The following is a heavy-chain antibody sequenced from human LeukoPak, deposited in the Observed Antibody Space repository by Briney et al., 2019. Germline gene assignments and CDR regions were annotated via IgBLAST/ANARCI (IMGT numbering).Heavy chain of an antibody. CDR2: ISYSGRT. J-gene: IGHJ5*02. CDR3: ARLGSNNWFDP. Sequence: SETLSLTCTVSGGSISSYYCSWIRQPPGKGLEWIGYISYSGRTNYNPSLKSRVTVSVDTSKNQFSLKLSSVPAADTAVYYCARLGSNNWFDPWGQGTLVTVSS. V-gene: IGHV4-59*01. CDR1: GGSISSYY.